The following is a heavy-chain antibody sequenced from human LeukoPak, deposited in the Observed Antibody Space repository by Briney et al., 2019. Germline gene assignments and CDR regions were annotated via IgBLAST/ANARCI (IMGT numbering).Heavy chain of an antibody. CDR2: IYYSGST. CDR3: ASRSPYYYYMDV. Sequence: SETLSLTCTVSGGSISSYYWSWIRQPPGKGLEWIGYIYYSGSTNYNPSLKSRVTISVDTSKNQFSLKLSPVTAADTAVYYCASRSPYYYYMDVWGKGTTVTVSS. J-gene: IGHJ6*03. CDR1: GGSISSYY. V-gene: IGHV4-59*01.